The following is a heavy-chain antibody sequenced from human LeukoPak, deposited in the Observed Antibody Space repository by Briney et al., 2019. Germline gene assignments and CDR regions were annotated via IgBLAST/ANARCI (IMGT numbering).Heavy chain of an antibody. D-gene: IGHD6-13*01. CDR3: ARSGIAAAGAIDY. CDR2: INWNGGST. CDR1: GFSFDDYG. J-gene: IGHJ4*02. Sequence: RAGGSLRLSCAASGFSFDDYGMNWVRQAPGKGLEWVSGINWNGGSTSYADSVKGRFTISRDNAKNSLYLQMNSLRAEDTALYYCARSGIAAAGAIDYWGQGTLVAVSS. V-gene: IGHV3-20*04.